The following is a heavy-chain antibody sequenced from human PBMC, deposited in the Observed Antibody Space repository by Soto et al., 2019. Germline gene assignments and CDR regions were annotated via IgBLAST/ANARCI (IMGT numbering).Heavy chain of an antibody. CDR2: IIPIFGTA. D-gene: IGHD1-26*01. Sequence: QVQLVQSGAEVKKPGSSVKVSCKASGGTFSSYAISWVRQAPGQGLEWMGGIIPIFGTANYAQKFQGRVTITADESTSPAYMELSSLRSEDTAVYYCARVRVGATNLIPFDFWGQGTLVTVSS. CDR1: GGTFSSYA. J-gene: IGHJ4*02. CDR3: ARVRVGATNLIPFDF. V-gene: IGHV1-69*12.